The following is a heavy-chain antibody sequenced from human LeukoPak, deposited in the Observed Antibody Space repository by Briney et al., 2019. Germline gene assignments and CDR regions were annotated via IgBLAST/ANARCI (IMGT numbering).Heavy chain of an antibody. CDR1: GGSISSGGYY. V-gene: IGHV4-30-2*01. CDR2: INHSGST. J-gene: IGHJ4*02. Sequence: PSQTLSLTCTVSGGSISSGGYYWSWIRRPPGKGLEWIGEINHSGSTNYNPSLKSRVTISVDTSKNQFSLKLSSVTAADTAVYYCARGSGSTPEKYYFDYWGQGTLVTVSS. CDR3: ARGSGSTPEKYYFDY. D-gene: IGHD2-2*01.